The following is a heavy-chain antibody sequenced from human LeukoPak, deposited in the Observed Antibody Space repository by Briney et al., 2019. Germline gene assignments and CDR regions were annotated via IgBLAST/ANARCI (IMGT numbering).Heavy chain of an antibody. J-gene: IGHJ4*02. CDR2: IYYSGST. D-gene: IGHD6-19*01. CDR3: ARQRSGQIAVDGPYYFDY. CDR1: GGSISSYY. V-gene: IGHV4-59*01. Sequence: SETLSLTCTVAGGSISSYYWSWIRQPPGKGLEWIGYIYYSGSTNYNPSLKRRVTISVDTSKNQFSLKLSSVTAADTAVYYCARQRSGQIAVDGPYYFDYWGQGTLVTVSS.